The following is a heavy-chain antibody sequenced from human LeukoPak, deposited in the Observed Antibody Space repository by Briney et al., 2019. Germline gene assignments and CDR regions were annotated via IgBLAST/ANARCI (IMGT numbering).Heavy chain of an antibody. CDR2: INHSGST. V-gene: IGHV4-34*01. J-gene: IGHJ1*01. CDR1: GGSFSGYY. Sequence: TSETLSLTCAVYGGSFSGYYWSWIRQPPGKGLEWIGEINHSGSTNYNPSLKSRVTISVDTSKNQFSLKLSSVTAADTAVYYCARLQIAAAVPRGLQHWGQGTPVTVSS. CDR3: ARLQIAAAVPRGLQH. D-gene: IGHD6-13*01.